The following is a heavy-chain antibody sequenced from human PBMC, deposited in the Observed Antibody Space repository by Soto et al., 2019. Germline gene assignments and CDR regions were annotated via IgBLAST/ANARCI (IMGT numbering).Heavy chain of an antibody. CDR1: GGTFSSYA. J-gene: IGHJ3*02. CDR3: ARDSVRGADAFDI. D-gene: IGHD3-10*01. Sequence: ASVKVSCKASGGTFSSYAISWVRQAPGQGLEWMGGIIPIFGTANYAQKFQGRVTITADESTSTAYMELNSLRAEDTAVYYCARDSVRGADAFDIWGQGTMVTVSS. V-gene: IGHV1-69*13. CDR2: IIPIFGTA.